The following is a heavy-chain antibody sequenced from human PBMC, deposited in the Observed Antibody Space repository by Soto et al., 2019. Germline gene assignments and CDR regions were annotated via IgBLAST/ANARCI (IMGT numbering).Heavy chain of an antibody. CDR1: GFTFDDFA. V-gene: IGHV3-9*01. CDR3: AKAPNLVTHWFDP. Sequence: EVQLVESGGGLVQPGRSLRLSCAVSGFTFDDFAVHWVRQAPGKGLEWVSGINWNSGSLAYADSVKGRFTISRDNAKNSLYLHLNSLRAEDTAFYYCAKAPNLVTHWFDPWGQGTLVTVSS. J-gene: IGHJ5*02. CDR2: INWNSGSL. D-gene: IGHD3-9*01.